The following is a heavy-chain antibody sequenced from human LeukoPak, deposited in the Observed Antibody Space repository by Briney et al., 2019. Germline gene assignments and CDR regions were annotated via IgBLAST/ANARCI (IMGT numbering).Heavy chain of an antibody. J-gene: IGHJ4*02. V-gene: IGHV1-3*01. CDR3: ARASGYCSSTSCYLFDY. CDR1: GYTSTTYA. D-gene: IGHD2-2*01. Sequence: ASVKVSCKASGYTSTTYAMHWVRQAPGQRLEWMGWINAGNGNTKYSQKFQGRVTITRDTSASTAYMDLSSLRSEDTAVYYCARASGYCSSTSCYLFDYWGQGTLVTVSS. CDR2: INAGNGNT.